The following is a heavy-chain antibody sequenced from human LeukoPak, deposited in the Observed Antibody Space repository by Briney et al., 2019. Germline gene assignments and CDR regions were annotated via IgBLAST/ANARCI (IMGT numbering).Heavy chain of an antibody. CDR3: ARAHCSSTSCPTRLYYYYMDV. Sequence: SQTLSLTCTVSGGSISSGDYYWSWIRQPPGKGLEWIGYIYYSGSTYYNPSLKSRVTISVDTSENQFSLKLSSVIAADTAVYYCARAHCSSTSCPTRLYYYYMDVWGKGTTVTVSS. D-gene: IGHD2-2*01. J-gene: IGHJ6*03. CDR2: IYYSGST. V-gene: IGHV4-30-4*08. CDR1: GGSISSGDYY.